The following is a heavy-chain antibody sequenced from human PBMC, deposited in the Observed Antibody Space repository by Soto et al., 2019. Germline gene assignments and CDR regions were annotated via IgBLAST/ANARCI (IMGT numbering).Heavy chain of an antibody. CDR1: GFTFSSYG. CDR3: ARMFRGYSYGTAIGY. D-gene: IGHD5-18*01. V-gene: IGHV3-33*01. J-gene: IGHJ4*02. Sequence: LRLSCAASGFTFSSYGMHWVRQAPGKGLEWVAVIWYDGSNKYYADSVKGRFTISRDNSKNTLYLQMNSLRAEDTAVYYCARMFRGYSYGTAIGYWGQGTLVTVSS. CDR2: IWYDGSNK.